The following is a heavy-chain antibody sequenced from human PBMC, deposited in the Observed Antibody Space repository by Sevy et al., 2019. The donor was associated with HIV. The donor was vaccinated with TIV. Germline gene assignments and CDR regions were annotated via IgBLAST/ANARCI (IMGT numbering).Heavy chain of an antibody. V-gene: IGHV3-9*01. CDR3: AKAIGSGSYGSGLLQNAFDT. D-gene: IGHD1-26*01. CDR1: GFTFDDYA. Sequence: GGSLRLSCAASGFTFDDYAMHWVRQAPGKGLEWVSGISWNSGSIGYADSVKGRFTISRDNAKNSLYLQMNSLRAEDTALYYCAKAIGSGSYGSGLLQNAFDTWGQGTMVTVSS. CDR2: ISWNSGSI. J-gene: IGHJ3*02.